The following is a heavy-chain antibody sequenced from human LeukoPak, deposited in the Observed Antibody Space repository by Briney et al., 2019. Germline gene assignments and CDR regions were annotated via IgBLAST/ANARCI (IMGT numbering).Heavy chain of an antibody. D-gene: IGHD5-18*01. CDR2: IYYSGST. Sequence: SETLSLTCTVSGGSISTYYWSWIRQPPGKGLEWIGNIYYSGSTIYNPSLKSRVTMSVDTSKNQFSLKLSSVTAADTAVYYCARKGGYGYLDWYFDLWGRGTLVTVSS. CDR1: GGSISTYY. CDR3: ARKGGYGYLDWYFDL. J-gene: IGHJ2*01. V-gene: IGHV4-59*08.